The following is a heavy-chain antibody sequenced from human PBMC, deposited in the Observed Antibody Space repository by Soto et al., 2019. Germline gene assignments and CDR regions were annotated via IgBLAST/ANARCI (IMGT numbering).Heavy chain of an antibody. CDR2: IIPILGIA. V-gene: IGHV1-69*02. CDR1: GGTFSSYT. Sequence: SVKVSCKASGGTFSSYTISWVRQAPGQGLEWMGRIIPILGIANYAQKFQGRVTITADKSTSTAYMELSSLRSEDTAVYYCARGVGAVTTIFDYWGQGTLVTVSS. D-gene: IGHD4-4*01. CDR3: ARGVGAVTTIFDY. J-gene: IGHJ4*02.